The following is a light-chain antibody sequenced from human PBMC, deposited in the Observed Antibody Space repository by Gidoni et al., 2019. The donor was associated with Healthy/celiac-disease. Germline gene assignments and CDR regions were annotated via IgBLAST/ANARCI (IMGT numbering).Light chain of an antibody. V-gene: IGKV3-15*01. J-gene: IGKJ2*01. CDR3: QQYNNCPPYT. CDR2: AAS. CDR1: LSVSSS. Sequence: EMVLTQSPATLSVSPGERATLSCRASLSVSSSLAWYQQKPGQAPGLLIYAASTMATGIPARFSGSGSGTEFTLTISSLQSEDFAVYYCQQYNNCPPYTFGQGTKLEIK.